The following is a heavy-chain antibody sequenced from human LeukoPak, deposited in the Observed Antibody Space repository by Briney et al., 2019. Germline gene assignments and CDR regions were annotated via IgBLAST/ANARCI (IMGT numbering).Heavy chain of an antibody. D-gene: IGHD5-12*01. Sequence: PGGFLRLSCAASGFTFSSYEMNWVRQAPGKGLEWVSYISSSGSTIYYADSVKGRFTISRDNAKNSLYLQMNSLRAEDTAVYYCARGPNSGYPPDYWGQGTLVTVSS. J-gene: IGHJ4*02. CDR2: ISSSGSTI. CDR1: GFTFSSYE. V-gene: IGHV3-48*03. CDR3: ARGPNSGYPPDY.